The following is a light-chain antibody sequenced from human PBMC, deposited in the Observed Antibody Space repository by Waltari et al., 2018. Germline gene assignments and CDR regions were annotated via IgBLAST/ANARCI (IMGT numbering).Light chain of an antibody. V-gene: IGKV3-20*01. CDR1: QSVPSIS. CDR3: QQYDGEVVT. Sequence: EIVLTQSPGTLSLSPGDRATLSCRASQSVPSISLTLYQQKLGQAPRLLIYGTSSRATGIPDRFSGSGSGTDFTLTISRLEPEDFAVYYCQQYDGEVVTFGGGTKVEI. J-gene: IGKJ4*01. CDR2: GTS.